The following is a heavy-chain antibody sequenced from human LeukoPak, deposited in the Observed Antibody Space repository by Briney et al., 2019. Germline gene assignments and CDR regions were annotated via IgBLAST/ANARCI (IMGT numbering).Heavy chain of an antibody. CDR2: IYYSGST. D-gene: IGHD4-11*01. CDR1: GGSISGHY. V-gene: IGHV4-59*11. Sequence: PSETLSLTCTVSGGSISGHYWSWIRQPSGKGLEWIGYIYYSGSTNYNPSLKSRVTISIDTSKTQFSLKVSSVTAADTAVYYCARGRTATVTTNWFDPWGQGTLVTVSS. CDR3: ARGRTATVTTNWFDP. J-gene: IGHJ5*02.